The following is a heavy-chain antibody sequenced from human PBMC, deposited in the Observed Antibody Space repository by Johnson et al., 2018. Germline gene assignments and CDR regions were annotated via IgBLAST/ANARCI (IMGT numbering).Heavy chain of an antibody. Sequence: VQLVESGAEVKKPGESLKISCKGSGYSFSNNWIGWVRQMPGKGLEWMGIIYPGNSDTRYSPPFQGQVTMSAKKSISTAYLQWSSLKASDTAMSYCARSGGFKAASDVWGQGTLVTVSA. CDR3: ARSGGFKAASDV. D-gene: IGHD2-15*01. J-gene: IGHJ3*01. CDR2: IYPGNSDT. V-gene: IGHV5-51*01. CDR1: GYSFSNNW.